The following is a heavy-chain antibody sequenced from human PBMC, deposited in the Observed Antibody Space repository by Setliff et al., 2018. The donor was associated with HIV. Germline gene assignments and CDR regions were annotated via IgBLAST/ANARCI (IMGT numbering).Heavy chain of an antibody. V-gene: IGHV4-59*01. D-gene: IGHD5-18*01. CDR3: ARGSRGYSYAYYYYYMDV. CDR1: GGSISSYY. CDR2: IYYSGST. Sequence: SETLSLTCTVSGGSISSYYWSWIRQPPGKALEWIGYIYYSGSTNYNPSLKSRVTISVDTSKNQFSLKLSSVTAADTAVYYCARGSRGYSYAYYYYYMDVWGKGTTVTVSS. J-gene: IGHJ6*03.